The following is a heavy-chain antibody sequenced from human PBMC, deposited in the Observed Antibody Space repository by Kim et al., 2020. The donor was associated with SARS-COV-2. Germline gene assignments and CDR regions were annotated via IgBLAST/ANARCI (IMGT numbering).Heavy chain of an antibody. CDR2: IWYDGSNK. CDR1: GFTFSSYG. D-gene: IGHD6-13*01. V-gene: IGHV3-33*01. J-gene: IGHJ6*02. Sequence: GGSLRLSCAASGFTFSSYGMHWVRQAPGKGLEWVAVIWYDGSNKYYADSVKGRFTISRDNSKNTLYLQMNSLRAEDMAVYYCARDSSGAAGYYYGMDVWGQGTTVTVSS. CDR3: ARDSSGAAGYYYGMDV.